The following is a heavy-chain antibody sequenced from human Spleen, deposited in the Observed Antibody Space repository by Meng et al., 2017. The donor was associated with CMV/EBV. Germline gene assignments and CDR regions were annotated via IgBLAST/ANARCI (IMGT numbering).Heavy chain of an antibody. J-gene: IGHJ4*02. CDR3: ARARPGYYGSGSLGSFDY. V-gene: IGHV1-69*05. Sequence: TFSSYAISWGRQAPGQGLEWMGGIIPIFGTANYAQKFQGRVTITTDESTSTAYMELSSLRSEDTAVYYCARARPGYYGSGSLGSFDYWGQGTLVTVSS. CDR1: TFSSYA. D-gene: IGHD3-10*01. CDR2: IIPIFGTA.